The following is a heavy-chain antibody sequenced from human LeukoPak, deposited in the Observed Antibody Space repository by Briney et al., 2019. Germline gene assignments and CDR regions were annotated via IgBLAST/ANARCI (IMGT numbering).Heavy chain of an antibody. CDR1: GDTFSTYA. CDR2: NIPILGIA. CDR3: ASVQGVVVAWYGMDV. V-gene: IGHV1-69*04. D-gene: IGHD2-15*01. J-gene: IGHJ6*02. Sequence: SVKVSCKASGDTFSTYAINWVRQAPGQGLEWMGRNIPILGIANYAQRFQGRVTITADKSTSTAYMELSSLRSEATGMYYCASVQGVVVAWYGMDVWGQGTTVTVSS.